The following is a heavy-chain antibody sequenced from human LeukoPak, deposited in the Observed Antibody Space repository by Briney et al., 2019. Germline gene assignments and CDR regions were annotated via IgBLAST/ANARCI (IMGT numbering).Heavy chain of an antibody. CDR1: GGSFSGYY. Sequence: PSETLSLTCAVYGGSFSGYYWSWIRQPPGKGLEWIGEINHSGSTNYNPSLKSRVTISVDTSKNQFSLKLSSVTAADTAVYYCARIAAAGHGDYWGQGTLVTVSS. CDR2: INHSGST. D-gene: IGHD6-13*01. CDR3: ARIAAAGHGDY. V-gene: IGHV4-34*01. J-gene: IGHJ4*02.